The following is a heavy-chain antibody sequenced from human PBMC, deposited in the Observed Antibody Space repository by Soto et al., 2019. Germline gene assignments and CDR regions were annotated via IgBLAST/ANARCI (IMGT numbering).Heavy chain of an antibody. CDR2: ISGSGGST. J-gene: IGHJ3*02. Sequence: EVQLLESGGGLVQPGGSLRLSCAASGFTFSSYAMSWVRQAPGKGLEWVSAISGSGGSTYYADSVKGRFTISRDNSXNXXYLQMNSLRAEDTAVYYCAKGYYYDSSGYSDAFDIWGQGTMVTVSS. D-gene: IGHD3-22*01. CDR3: AKGYYYDSSGYSDAFDI. V-gene: IGHV3-23*01. CDR1: GFTFSSYA.